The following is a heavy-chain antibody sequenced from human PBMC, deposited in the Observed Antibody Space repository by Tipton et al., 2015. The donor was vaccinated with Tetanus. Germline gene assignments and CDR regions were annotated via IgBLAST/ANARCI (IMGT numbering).Heavy chain of an antibody. V-gene: IGHV3-33*01. CDR2: LWFDGGDE. CDR1: GFTFRSYG. J-gene: IGHJ4*02. Sequence: SLRLSCAASGFTFRSYGMHWVRQAPGKGLEWVAVLWFDGGDEYYADSVKGRFTISRDNSKNTVYLQMNSLRAEDTAVYYCARDLRNYYDSSGYSDYWGQGTLVTVSS. D-gene: IGHD3-22*01. CDR3: ARDLRNYYDSSGYSDY.